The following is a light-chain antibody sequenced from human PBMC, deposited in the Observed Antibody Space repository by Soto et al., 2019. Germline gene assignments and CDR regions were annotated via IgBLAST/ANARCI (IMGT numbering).Light chain of an antibody. CDR3: QQYGSSPPWT. Sequence: IVLTQSPDTLSLSPGERATLSCRASQRVSSSYLAWYQQKPGQAPRLFIYGASSRATGIPDRFSGSGSGTDFPLNISRLEPEDFAVYYCQQYGSSPPWTFGQGTKVEIK. CDR2: GAS. CDR1: QRVSSSY. V-gene: IGKV3-20*01. J-gene: IGKJ1*01.